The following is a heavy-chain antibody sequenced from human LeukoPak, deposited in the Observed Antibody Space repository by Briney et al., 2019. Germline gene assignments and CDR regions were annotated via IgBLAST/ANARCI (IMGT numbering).Heavy chain of an antibody. D-gene: IGHD3-10*01. J-gene: IGHJ4*02. CDR3: ARSFVSGPGTYDY. CDR1: GFTFSSYW. Sequence: GGSLRLSCTATGFTFSSYWMHWVRQAPGEGLVWVSRMLPDGSDGNYAGSVQGRFTISRDNAKNTLYLQMNNLGAEDTAVYFCARSFVSGPGTYDYWGQGTLVTVSS. V-gene: IGHV3-74*01. CDR2: MLPDGSDG.